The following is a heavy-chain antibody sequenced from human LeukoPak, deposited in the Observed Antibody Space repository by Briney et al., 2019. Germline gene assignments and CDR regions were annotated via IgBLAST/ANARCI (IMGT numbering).Heavy chain of an antibody. CDR3: ASYRDEQWHNHDAFDI. D-gene: IGHD6-19*01. CDR2: IYNSGST. CDR1: GDSISTYY. V-gene: IGHV4-59*01. Sequence: SETLSLTCTVSGDSISTYYWSWIRKPPGKGLEWIGHIYNSGSTNYSPSLKSRVTISVDTSKNQFSLKLSSVTAADTAVYYCASYRDEQWHNHDAFDIWGQGTMVTVSS. J-gene: IGHJ3*02.